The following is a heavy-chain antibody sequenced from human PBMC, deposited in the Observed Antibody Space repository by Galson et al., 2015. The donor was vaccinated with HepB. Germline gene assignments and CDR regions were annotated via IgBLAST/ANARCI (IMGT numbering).Heavy chain of an antibody. CDR2: TYYRSKWYN. V-gene: IGHV6-1*01. Sequence: CAISGDSVSSNSAAWNWIRQSPSRGLEWLGRTYYRSKWYNDYAVSVESRITINPDTSKNQFSLQLNSVTPEDTAVYYCARAPGIAVAGIIVAFDIWGQGTMVTVSP. CDR3: ARAPGIAVAGIIVAFDI. CDR1: GDSVSSNSAA. J-gene: IGHJ3*02. D-gene: IGHD6-19*01.